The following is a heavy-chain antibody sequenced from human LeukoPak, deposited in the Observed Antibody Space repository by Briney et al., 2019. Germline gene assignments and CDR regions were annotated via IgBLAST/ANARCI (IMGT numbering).Heavy chain of an antibody. CDR1: GGTFSSYI. V-gene: IGHV1-69*04. D-gene: IGHD2-15*01. CDR3: ARDRRGVVVVAATPDGWFDP. Sequence: SVKDSCKASGGTFSSYIISWVRQAPGQRLEWMGRIIPILGIANYAQKFQGRVTITADKSTSTAYMELSSLRSEDTAVYYCARDRRGVVVVAATPDGWFDPWGQGTLVTVSS. J-gene: IGHJ5*02. CDR2: IIPILGIA.